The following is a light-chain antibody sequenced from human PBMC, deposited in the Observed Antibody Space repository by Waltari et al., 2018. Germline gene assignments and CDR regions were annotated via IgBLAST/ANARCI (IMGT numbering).Light chain of an antibody. V-gene: IGLV2-23*02. CDR2: AVS. J-gene: IGLJ2*01. CDR3: SSYAGSSKGV. CDR1: SRDVGNYKR. Sequence: SALTQPASVSGSTGQSITISCTGTSRDVGNYKRVSWYQQHPGKAPKLMSYAVSKRPSGVSDRFSGSKSGDMASLTISGLQPEDEAEYFCSSYAGSSKGVFGGGTKVTVL.